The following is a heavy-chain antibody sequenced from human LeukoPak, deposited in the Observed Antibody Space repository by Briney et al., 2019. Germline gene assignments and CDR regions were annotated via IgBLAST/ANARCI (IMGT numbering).Heavy chain of an antibody. V-gene: IGHV1-69*04. J-gene: IGHJ4*02. D-gene: IGHD3-22*01. Sequence: SVTVSCKASGGTFSIYAISWVRQAPGQGLEWMGRIIPILGIANYAQKFQGRVTITADKSTSTAYMELSSLRSEDTAVYYCARDEYYYDSSGYYPLDYWGQGTLVTVSS. CDR1: GGTFSIYA. CDR2: IIPILGIA. CDR3: ARDEYYYDSSGYYPLDY.